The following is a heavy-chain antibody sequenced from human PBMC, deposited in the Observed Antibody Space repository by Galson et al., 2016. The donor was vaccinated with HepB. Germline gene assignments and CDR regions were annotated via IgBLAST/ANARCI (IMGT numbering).Heavy chain of an antibody. CDR1: GFTFSSHA. CDR2: ITGSGGSA. V-gene: IGHV3-23*01. CDR3: AKRSMSAVAGSFDF. J-gene: IGHJ4*02. Sequence: LRLSCAASGFTFSSHAMSWVRQASGKGLEWVSAITGSGGSAYYADSVKGRFTFSRVNSKNTLYLQMNSLRAEDTAVYYCAKRSMSAVAGSFDFWGQGTLVTVSS. D-gene: IGHD6-19*01.